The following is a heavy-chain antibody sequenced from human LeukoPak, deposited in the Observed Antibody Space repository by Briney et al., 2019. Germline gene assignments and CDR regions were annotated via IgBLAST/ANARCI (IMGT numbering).Heavy chain of an antibody. CDR1: GYTFTGYY. V-gene: IGHV1-2*02. Sequence: ASVKVSCKASGYTFTGYYMHWVRQAPGQGLEWMGWINPNSGGTNYAQKLQGRVTMTRGTSISTAYMELSRLRSDDTAVYYCARDDLAYYYGMDVWGQGTTVTVSS. CDR3: ARDDLAYYYGMDV. CDR2: INPNSGGT. J-gene: IGHJ6*02.